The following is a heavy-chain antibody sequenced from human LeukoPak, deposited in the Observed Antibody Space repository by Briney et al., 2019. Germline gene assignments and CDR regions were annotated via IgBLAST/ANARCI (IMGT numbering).Heavy chain of an antibody. J-gene: IGHJ4*02. CDR3: ASKLWFGESSDY. CDR2: ISSSSNTI. V-gene: IGHV3-48*01. CDR1: GFTFNTYS. D-gene: IGHD3-10*01. Sequence: GGSLRLSCAASGFTFNTYSMNWVRQAPGKGLERVSYISSSSNTIYYADSVKGRFTISRDNAKNSLYLQMNSLRAEDTAVYYCASKLWFGESSDYWGQGTLVTVSS.